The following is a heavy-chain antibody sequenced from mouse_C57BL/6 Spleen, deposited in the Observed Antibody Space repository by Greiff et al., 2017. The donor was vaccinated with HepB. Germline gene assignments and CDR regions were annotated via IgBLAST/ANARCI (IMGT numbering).Heavy chain of an antibody. CDR1: GFSFNTYA. CDR3: VRGGAYYFDY. CDR2: IRSKSNNYAT. J-gene: IGHJ2*01. V-gene: IGHV10-1*01. Sequence: EVQVVESGGGLVQPKGSLKLSCAASGFSFNTYAMNWVRQAPGKGLEWVARIRSKSNNYATYYADSVKDRFTISRDDSESMLYLQMNNLKTEDTAMYYCVRGGAYYFDYWGQGTTLTVSS.